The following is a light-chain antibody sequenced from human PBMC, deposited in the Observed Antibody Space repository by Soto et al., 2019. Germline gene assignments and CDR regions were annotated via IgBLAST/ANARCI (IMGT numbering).Light chain of an antibody. J-gene: IGLJ1*01. Sequence: SLLTQPSSLSGSPGQSIPLSCTGTSSDVGSYNLVSWYQQHPGKAPKLMIYEVSKRPSGVSNRFSGSKSGNTASLTISGLQAEDEADYYCCSYAGSSTFEVFGTGTKVTVL. V-gene: IGLV2-23*02. CDR3: CSYAGSSTFEV. CDR2: EVS. CDR1: SSDVGSYNL.